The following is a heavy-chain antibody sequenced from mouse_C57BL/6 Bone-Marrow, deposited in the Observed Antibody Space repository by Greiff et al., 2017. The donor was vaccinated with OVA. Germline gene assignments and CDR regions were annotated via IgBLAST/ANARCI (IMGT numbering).Heavy chain of an antibody. CDR3: ARGDLLYWYFDV. CDR2: ISYDGSN. Sequence: ESGPGLVKPSQSLSLTCSVTGYSITSGYYWNWIRQFPGNKLEWMGYISYDGSNNYNPSLKNRISITRDTSTNQFFLKLNSFTTEDTATYYCARGDLLYWYFDVWGTGTTVTVSS. V-gene: IGHV3-6*01. CDR1: GYSITSGYY. J-gene: IGHJ1*03. D-gene: IGHD2-10*01.